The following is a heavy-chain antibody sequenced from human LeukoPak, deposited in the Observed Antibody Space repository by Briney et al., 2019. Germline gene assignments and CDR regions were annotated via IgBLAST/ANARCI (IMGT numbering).Heavy chain of an antibody. CDR2: IDPEDGEI. V-gene: IGHV1-24*01. CDR1: GYALTDLS. D-gene: IGHD3-16*01. Sequence: ASVKVSCKVSGYALTDLSMHWVRQTPEKGLEWMGGIDPEDGEITYAQKFQGRVTMTEDTSTDTAYMEFSSLTSEDTAVYFCTSRLLMLLWTNDFWGQGTPVTVSS. CDR3: TSRLLMLLWTNDF. J-gene: IGHJ4*02.